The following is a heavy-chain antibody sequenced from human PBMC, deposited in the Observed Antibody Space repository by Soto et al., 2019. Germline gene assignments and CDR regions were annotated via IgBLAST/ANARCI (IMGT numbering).Heavy chain of an antibody. CDR1: GFTFSSYA. CDR3: ARGNYYDSSGITRMDY. CDR2: ISYDGSNK. Sequence: GGSLRLSCAASGFTFSSYAMHWVRQAPGKGLEWVAVISYDGSNKYYADSVKGRFTISRDNSKNTLYLQMNSLRAEDTAVYYCARGNYYDSSGITRMDYWGQGTLVTVSS. D-gene: IGHD3-22*01. J-gene: IGHJ4*02. V-gene: IGHV3-30-3*01.